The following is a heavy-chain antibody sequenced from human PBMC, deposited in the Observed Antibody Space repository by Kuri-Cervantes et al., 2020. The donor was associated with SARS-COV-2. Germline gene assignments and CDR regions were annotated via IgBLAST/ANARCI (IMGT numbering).Heavy chain of an antibody. CDR3: ARGAAAGSFDY. J-gene: IGHJ4*02. D-gene: IGHD6-13*01. V-gene: IGHV1-18*01. CDR2: ISAYNGNT. CDR1: GYTFTSYG. Sequence: ASVKVSCKASGYTFTSYGISWVRQAPGQGLEWMGWISAYNGNTNYAQKFQGRVTITADKSTSTAYMELSSLRSEDTAVYYCARGAAAGSFDYWGQGTLVTVSS.